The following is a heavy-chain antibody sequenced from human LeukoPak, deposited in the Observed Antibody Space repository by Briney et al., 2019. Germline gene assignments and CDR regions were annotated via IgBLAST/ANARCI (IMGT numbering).Heavy chain of an antibody. Sequence: SVKVSCKASGGTFSSYAISWVRQAPGQGLEWMGRIIPILGIANYAQKFQGRVTITADKSTSTAYMELSSLRSEDTAVYYCARGAPVGYCSSTSCSAQHNWFDPWGQGTLVTVSS. CDR1: GGTFSSYA. V-gene: IGHV1-69*04. CDR3: ARGAPVGYCSSTSCSAQHNWFDP. J-gene: IGHJ5*02. D-gene: IGHD2-2*01. CDR2: IIPILGIA.